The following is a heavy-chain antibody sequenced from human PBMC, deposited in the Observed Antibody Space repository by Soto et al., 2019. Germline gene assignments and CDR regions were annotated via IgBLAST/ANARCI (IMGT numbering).Heavy chain of an antibody. J-gene: IGHJ4*02. V-gene: IGHV3-23*01. CDR3: AKDLLSEDTAPSEY. D-gene: IGHD5-18*01. Sequence: GGSLRLSCAASGFTFSSYAMSWVRQAPGKGLEWVSVISGSGGRTYYADSVKGRFTISRDNSKDTLNLQMNSLRAEDTAVYYCAKDLLSEDTAPSEYWGQGTLVNVSS. CDR1: GFTFSSYA. CDR2: ISGSGGRT.